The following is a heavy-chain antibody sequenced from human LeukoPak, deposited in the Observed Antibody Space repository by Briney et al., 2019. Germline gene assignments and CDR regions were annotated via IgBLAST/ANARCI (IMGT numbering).Heavy chain of an antibody. CDR3: AEEGYDILTGYYKGPAGWFDP. V-gene: IGHV1-69*06. CDR2: IIPIFGTA. J-gene: IGHJ5*02. D-gene: IGHD3-9*01. CDR1: GATFTSYA. Sequence: GASVKVSCNASGATFTSYAISWVRQAPGQGLEWMGGIIPIFGTANSAQKFQGRVTITADKSTSTAYMELSSLRSEDTAVYYCAEEGYDILTGYYKGPAGWFDPWGQGTLVTVSS.